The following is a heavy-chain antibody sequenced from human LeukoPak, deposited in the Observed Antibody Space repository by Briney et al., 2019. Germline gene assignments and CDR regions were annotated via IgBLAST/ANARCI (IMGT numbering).Heavy chain of an antibody. J-gene: IGHJ6*02. CDR3: ARITPDYYGMDV. CDR1: GGTFSSYA. Sequence: SVKVSCTASGGTFSSYAISWVRQAPGQGLEWMGGIIPIFGTANYAQKFQGRVTITADESTSTAYMELSSLRSEDTAVYYCARITPDYYGMDVWGQGTTVTVSS. CDR2: IIPIFGTA. V-gene: IGHV1-69*13.